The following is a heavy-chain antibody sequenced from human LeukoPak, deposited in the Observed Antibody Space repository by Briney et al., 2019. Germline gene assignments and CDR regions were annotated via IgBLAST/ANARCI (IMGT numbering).Heavy chain of an antibody. CDR1: GGSFSGYY. J-gene: IGHJ4*02. CDR2: INHSGST. D-gene: IGHD3-22*01. V-gene: IGHV4-34*01. CDR3: ATYSDSSGYYSDY. Sequence: SETLSLTCAVYGGSFSGYYWSWIRQPPGKGLEWIGEINHSGSTNYNPSLKSRVTISVDTSKNQFSLKLSSVTAADTAVYYCATYSDSSGYYSDYWGQGTLVTVSS.